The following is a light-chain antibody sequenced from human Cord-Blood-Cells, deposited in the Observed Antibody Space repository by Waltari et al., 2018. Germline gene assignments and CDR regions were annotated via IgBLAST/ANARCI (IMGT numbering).Light chain of an antibody. CDR3: QQYYSTPPYS. V-gene: IGKV4-1*01. Sequence: DIVMTQSPDSLAVSMGGRATTNSKSSQRVLYSSNNKNYLAWYQQKPGQPPKLLIYWASTRESGVPDRFSGSGSGTDFTLTISSLQAEDVAVYYCQQYYSTPPYSFGQGTKLEIK. CDR2: WAS. CDR1: QRVLYSSNNKNY. J-gene: IGKJ2*03.